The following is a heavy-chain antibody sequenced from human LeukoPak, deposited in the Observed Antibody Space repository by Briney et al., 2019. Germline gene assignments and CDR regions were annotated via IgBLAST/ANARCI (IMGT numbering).Heavy chain of an antibody. CDR2: ISSSGSSR. CDR3: ARDPLYRGILPCY. Sequence: PGGSLRLSCAASGFTFSDYYMSWIRQAPGKGLEWMSYISSSGSSRYYADSVKGRFTISRDNAKNSLFVQMNSLRAEDTAMYYCARDPLYRGILPCYWGQGTLVTVSS. CDR1: GFTFSDYY. V-gene: IGHV3-11*01. J-gene: IGHJ4*02. D-gene: IGHD3-16*02.